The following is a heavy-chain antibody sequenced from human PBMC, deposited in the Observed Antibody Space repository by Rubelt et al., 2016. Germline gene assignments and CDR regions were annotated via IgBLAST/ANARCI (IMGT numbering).Heavy chain of an antibody. J-gene: IGHJ4*02. CDR1: GGSFSGYY. D-gene: IGHD6-13*01. V-gene: IGHV4-34*01. CDR3: ARAPWAAAGQFDY. Sequence: QVQLQQWGAGLLKPSETLSLTCAVYGGSFSGYYWSWIRQPPGKGLEWIGEINHIGSPNYNPSLKSCVTTSADTSKTQFSLELGSVTAADTAVYYCARAPWAAAGQFDYWGQGTLVTVSS. CDR2: INHIGSP.